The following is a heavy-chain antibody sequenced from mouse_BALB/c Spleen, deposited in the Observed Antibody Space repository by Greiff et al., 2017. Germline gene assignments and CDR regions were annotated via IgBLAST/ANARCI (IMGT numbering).Heavy chain of an antibody. CDR2: ILPGSGST. Sequence: QVQLQQSGAELMKPGASVKISCKATGYTFSSYWIEWVKQRPGHGLEWIGEILPGSGSTNYNEKFKGKATFTADTSSNTAYMQLSSLTYEDSAFYYYAGRGLYDGYWGYFDYWGQGTTLTVSS. CDR3: AGRGLYDGYWGYFDY. D-gene: IGHD2-3*01. J-gene: IGHJ2*01. CDR1: GYTFSSYW. V-gene: IGHV1-9*01.